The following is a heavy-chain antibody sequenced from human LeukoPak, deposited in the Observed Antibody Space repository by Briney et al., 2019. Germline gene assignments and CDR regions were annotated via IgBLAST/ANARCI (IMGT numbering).Heavy chain of an antibody. CDR2: ISHSSSTI. CDR1: GFTFSTYT. CDR3: AREIAVADTEIDY. D-gene: IGHD6-19*01. Sequence: GGSLRLSCAASGFTFSTYTMNWVRQAPGKGLEWVSYISHSSSTIYYADSVKGRFTISRDNAKNSLYLQMNSLRAEDTAVYYCAREIAVADTEIDYWGQGTLVTVSS. V-gene: IGHV3-48*01. J-gene: IGHJ4*02.